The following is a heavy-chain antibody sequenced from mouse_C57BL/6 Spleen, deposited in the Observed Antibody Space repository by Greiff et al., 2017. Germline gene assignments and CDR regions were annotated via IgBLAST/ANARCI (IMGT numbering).Heavy chain of an antibody. V-gene: IGHV1-55*01. CDR2: IFPGSGST. J-gene: IGHJ2*01. CDR1: GYTFTSYW. CDR3: ARSPFSDY. Sequence: VQLQQPGAELVKPGASVQMSCKASGYTFTSYWITWVKQRPGQGLDWIGGIFPGSGSTNYNGKVKSKATRTVDTSASTAYMQLSSLTSEGSAVYYCARSPFSDYWGQGSTPTGYS.